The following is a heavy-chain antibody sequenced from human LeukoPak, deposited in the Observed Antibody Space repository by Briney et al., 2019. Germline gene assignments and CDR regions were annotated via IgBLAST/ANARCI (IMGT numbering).Heavy chain of an antibody. D-gene: IGHD3-10*01. Sequence: GGSLRLSCAASGFTFSSYWMHWVRQAPGKGLVWVSYIKTDGRTTTYADSVKGRFTISRDNAKNTLYLQMNSLRAEDTAMYYCARGSYYAFDMWGQGTMVTASS. V-gene: IGHV3-74*01. CDR1: GFTFSSYW. CDR2: IKTDGRTT. CDR3: ARGSYYAFDM. J-gene: IGHJ3*02.